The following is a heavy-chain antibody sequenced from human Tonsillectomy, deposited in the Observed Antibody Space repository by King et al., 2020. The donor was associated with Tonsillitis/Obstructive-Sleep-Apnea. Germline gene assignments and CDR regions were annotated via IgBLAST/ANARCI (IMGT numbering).Heavy chain of an antibody. CDR3: ARGTWKQNDLWGYYFFFNDY. D-gene: IGHD3-3*01. CDR1: GFTFSTCA. J-gene: IGHJ4*02. CDR2: IWYDGSTK. V-gene: IGHV3-33*01. Sequence: VQLVESGGGVVQSGRSLRLSCVVSGFTFSTCAMHWVRQAPGKGLEWVAVIWYDGSTKYYADSVKGRFTISRDNSKNTLYLQMNSLRAEDTAVYYCARGTWKQNDLWGYYFFFNDYWGQGTLVTVSS.